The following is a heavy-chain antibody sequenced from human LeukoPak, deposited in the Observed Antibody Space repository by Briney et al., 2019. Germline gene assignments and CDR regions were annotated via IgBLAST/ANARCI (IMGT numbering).Heavy chain of an antibody. CDR1: GYTFTSYG. V-gene: IGHV1-18*04. J-gene: IGHJ4*02. CDR3: ARDSVGYYDILTGYYYPSRFDY. CDR2: ISAYYGNT. D-gene: IGHD3-9*01. Sequence: GASVKVSCTASGYTFTSYGISWVRQAPGQGLEWMGWISAYYGNTNYAQKLQGRVTMTTDTSTSTAYMGLRSLRFDDTAVYYCARDSVGYYDILTGYYYPSRFDYWGQGTLVTVSS.